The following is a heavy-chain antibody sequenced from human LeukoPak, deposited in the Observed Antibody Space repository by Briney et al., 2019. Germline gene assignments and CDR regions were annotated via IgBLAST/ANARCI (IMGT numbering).Heavy chain of an antibody. V-gene: IGHV3-30-3*01. Sequence: GRSLRLSCAASGFTFNSYAMHWVRQAPGKGLEWVAVISYDGSNKYYADSVKGRFTISRDNSKNTLYLQMNSLRAEDTAVYYCARDRCSSTSCYPAYYYYYGMDVWGQGTTVTVSS. D-gene: IGHD2-2*01. CDR3: ARDRCSSTSCYPAYYYYYGMDV. CDR2: ISYDGSNK. CDR1: GFTFNSYA. J-gene: IGHJ6*02.